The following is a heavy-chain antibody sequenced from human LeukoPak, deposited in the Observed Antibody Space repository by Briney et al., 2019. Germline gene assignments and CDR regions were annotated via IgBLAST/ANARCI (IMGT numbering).Heavy chain of an antibody. CDR3: ARDTRNWADY. V-gene: IGHV3-48*02. CDR2: TGSGSTTT. Sequence: GGSLRLSCAASGFTFNNYAMSWVRQAPGKGLEWVSYTGSGSTTTYYADSVKGRFTVSGEDAKNSLYLQMNSLRDEDTSVYYCARDTRNWADYWGRGTLVTVSS. CDR1: GFTFNNYA. D-gene: IGHD2/OR15-2a*01. J-gene: IGHJ4*02.